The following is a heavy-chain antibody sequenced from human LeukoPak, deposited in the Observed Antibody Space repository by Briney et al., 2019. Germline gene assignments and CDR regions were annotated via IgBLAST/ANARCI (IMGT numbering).Heavy chain of an antibody. Sequence: PSETLSLTCAVYGGSFSGYYWSWIRQPPGKGLEWIGEINHSGSTNYNPSLKSRVTISVDTSKNQFSLKLSSVTAADTAVYYCAKDRAAAGNYYYYGMDVWGQGTTVTVSS. J-gene: IGHJ6*02. D-gene: IGHD6-13*01. CDR2: INHSGST. V-gene: IGHV4-34*01. CDR3: AKDRAAAGNYYYYGMDV. CDR1: GGSFSGYY.